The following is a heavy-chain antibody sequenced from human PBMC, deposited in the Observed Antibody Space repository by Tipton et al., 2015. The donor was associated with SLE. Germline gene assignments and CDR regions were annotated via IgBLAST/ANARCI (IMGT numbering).Heavy chain of an antibody. Sequence: TLSLTCTVSGDSISSGSYYWSWIRQPAGKGLEWIGHISTSGSTNYNPSLTSRVNISVDTSKNQFSLNLTSMTAADTAVYYCARRNSESGAFDMWGQGTLVTVSS. V-gene: IGHV4-61*09. CDR1: GDSISSGSYY. J-gene: IGHJ3*02. CDR2: ISTSGST. CDR3: ARRNSESGAFDM. D-gene: IGHD3-10*01.